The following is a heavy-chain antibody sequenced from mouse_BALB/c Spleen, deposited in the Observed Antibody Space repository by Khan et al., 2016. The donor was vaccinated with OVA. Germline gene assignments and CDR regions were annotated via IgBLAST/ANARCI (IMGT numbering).Heavy chain of an antibody. CDR1: GFSLNGYG. D-gene: IGHD2-10*01. Sequence: VELVESGPGLVAPSQSLSITCTVSGFSLNGYGVNRVRQPPGKGLEWLGMIWGDGSTDYNSVLKSRLSISKDKSKSQVFLKMNSLQTDDTAMYYCARAYYGNYREAMDYWGQGTSGTVSS. CDR2: IWGDGST. V-gene: IGHV2-6-7*01. CDR3: ARAYYGNYREAMDY. J-gene: IGHJ4*01.